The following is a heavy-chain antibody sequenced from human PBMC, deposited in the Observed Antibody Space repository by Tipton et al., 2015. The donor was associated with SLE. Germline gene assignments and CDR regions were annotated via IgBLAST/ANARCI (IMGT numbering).Heavy chain of an antibody. CDR1: GFTFDDYA. CDR2: ISWNSGSI. CDR3: AKDRLGYRGFRECGDY. Sequence: SLRLSCAASGFTFDDYAMHWVRQAPGKGLEWVSGISWNSGSIGYADSVKGRFTISRDSSKNTLYLQMNSLRAEDTALYYCAKDRLGYRGFRECGDYWGQGTLVTVSS. J-gene: IGHJ4*02. V-gene: IGHV3-9*01. D-gene: IGHD3-10*01.